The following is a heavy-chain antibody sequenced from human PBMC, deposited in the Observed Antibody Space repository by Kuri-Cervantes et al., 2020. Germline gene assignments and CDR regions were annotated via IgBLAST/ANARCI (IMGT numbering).Heavy chain of an antibody. CDR1: GGSISSYY. V-gene: IGHV4-59*01. Sequence: ESLKISCTVSGGSISSYYWSWIRQPPGKGLEWIGYIYYSGSTNYNPFLKSRVTISVDTSKNQFSLKLSSVTAADTAVYYCARDNAAALGYWGQGTLVTVSS. CDR2: IYYSGST. CDR3: ARDNAAALGY. D-gene: IGHD6-13*01. J-gene: IGHJ4*02.